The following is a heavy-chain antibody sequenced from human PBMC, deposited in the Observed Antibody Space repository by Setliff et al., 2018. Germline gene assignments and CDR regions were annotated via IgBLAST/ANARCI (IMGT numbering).Heavy chain of an antibody. J-gene: IGHJ6*03. Sequence: GGTLRLSCAASGFSFSSYSMNWVRQAPGKGLEWVSSIGTSSSYIYYADSVKGRFTISRDNAKNSLYLQMNSLRAEDTAVYYCARARSPHLSLIYHMDVWGKGTTVTVSS. CDR3: ARARSPHLSLIYHMDV. D-gene: IGHD3-10*01. V-gene: IGHV3-21*01. CDR1: GFSFSSYS. CDR2: IGTSSSYI.